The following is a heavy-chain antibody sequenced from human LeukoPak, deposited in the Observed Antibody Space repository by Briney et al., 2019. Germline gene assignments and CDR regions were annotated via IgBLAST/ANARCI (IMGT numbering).Heavy chain of an antibody. CDR1: GFIVTNNY. CDR2: VYSGGST. D-gene: IGHD6-13*01. Sequence: HPGGSLRLSCTASGFIVTNNYINWVRQAPGKGLEWVSLVYSGGSTYYADSVKGRFAISRDNSKNMVYLQMNSLRAEDTAMYYCARDPPAVLIDTYGWGQGTLGTVSS. J-gene: IGHJ4*02. V-gene: IGHV3-66*01. CDR3: ARDPPAVLIDTYG.